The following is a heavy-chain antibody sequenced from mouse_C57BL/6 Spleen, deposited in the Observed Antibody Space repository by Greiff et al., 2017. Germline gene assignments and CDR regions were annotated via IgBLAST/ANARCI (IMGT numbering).Heavy chain of an antibody. Sequence: EVQLVESEGGLVQPGRSMKLSCTASGFTFSDYYMAWVRQVPEKGLEWVANINYDGSSTYYLDSLKSRFIISRDNAKNILYLQMSSLKSEDTATYYCARSYGYGGFAYWGQGTLVTVSA. CDR1: GFTFSDYY. J-gene: IGHJ3*01. D-gene: IGHD2-2*01. V-gene: IGHV5-16*01. CDR2: INYDGSST. CDR3: ARSYGYGGFAY.